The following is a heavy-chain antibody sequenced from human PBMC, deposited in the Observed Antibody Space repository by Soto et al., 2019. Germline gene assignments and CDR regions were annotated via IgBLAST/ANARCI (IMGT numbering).Heavy chain of an antibody. CDR2: ISAYNGNT. J-gene: IGHJ6*02. CDR3: ARDVTIFGVVTEYYYYYGMDV. Sequence: QVQLVQSGAEVKKPGASVKVSCKASGYTFTSYGISWVRQAPGQGLEWMGWISAYNGNTNYAQKLQGRVTMTPDTSTSTAYMELRSLRSDDTAVYYCARDVTIFGVVTEYYYYYGMDVWGQGTTVTVSS. CDR1: GYTFTSYG. V-gene: IGHV1-18*04. D-gene: IGHD3-3*01.